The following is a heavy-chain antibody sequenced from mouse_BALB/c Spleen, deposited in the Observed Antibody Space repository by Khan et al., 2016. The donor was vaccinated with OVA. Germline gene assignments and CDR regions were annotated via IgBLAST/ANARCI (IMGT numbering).Heavy chain of an antibody. Sequence: EVQRVESGPELVKPGASVKISCKTSGYTFTEYTMHWVKQSHGKSLGIGGINPNNGDTNYSQKFKGKATLTVDKSSSTAYMEFRSLTSEDSAVYYCARWYFGSTWFAYWGQGTLVTVSA. J-gene: IGHJ3*01. CDR2: INPNNGDT. D-gene: IGHD1-1*01. CDR1: GYTFTEYT. V-gene: IGHV1-18*01. CDR3: ARWYFGSTWFAY.